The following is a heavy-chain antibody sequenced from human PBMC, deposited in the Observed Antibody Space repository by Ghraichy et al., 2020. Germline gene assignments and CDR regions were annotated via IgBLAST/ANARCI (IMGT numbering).Heavy chain of an antibody. J-gene: IGHJ6*02. CDR1: GGSISSGAFY. CDR3: ARDRWVFGVSEGMEV. Sequence: SETLSLTCAVSGGSISSGAFYWTWIRQVPEKGLEWIGYISHSGTTYYNPSLKSRLTISIDTSKNRFSLNLSSVTAADTAVYYCARDRWVFGVSEGMEVWGQGTTVTVSS. D-gene: IGHD3-3*01. V-gene: IGHV4-31*11. CDR2: ISHSGTT.